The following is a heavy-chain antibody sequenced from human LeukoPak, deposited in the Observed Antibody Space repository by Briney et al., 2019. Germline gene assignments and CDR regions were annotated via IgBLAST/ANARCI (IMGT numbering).Heavy chain of an antibody. CDR2: ISWNSGSI. V-gene: IGHV3-9*01. D-gene: IGHD6-19*01. CDR1: GFTFDDYA. J-gene: IGHJ4*02. Sequence: GGSLRLSCAASGFTFDDYAMHWVRQAPGKGLEWVSGISWNSGSIGYADSVKGRFTISRDNAKNSLYLQMNSLRAEDTALYYCAKASSSGWYVPFDYWGQGTLVTVSS. CDR3: AKASSSGWYVPFDY.